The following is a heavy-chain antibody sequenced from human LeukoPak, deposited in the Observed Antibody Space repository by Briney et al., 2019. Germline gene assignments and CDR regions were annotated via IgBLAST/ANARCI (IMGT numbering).Heavy chain of an antibody. V-gene: IGHV3-23*01. Sequence: GGSLRLSCADSGFTFSSYAMSWVRQAPGKGLEWVSAISGSGGSTYYADSVKGRFTISRDNSKNTLYLQMNSLRAEDTAVYYCAKGVTAAITPNWFDPWGQGTLVTVSS. CDR2: ISGSGGST. CDR3: AKGVTAAITPNWFDP. D-gene: IGHD2-2*01. J-gene: IGHJ5*02. CDR1: GFTFSSYA.